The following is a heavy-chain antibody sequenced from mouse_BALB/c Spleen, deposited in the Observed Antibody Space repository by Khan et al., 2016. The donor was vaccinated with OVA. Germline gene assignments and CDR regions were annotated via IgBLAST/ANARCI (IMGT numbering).Heavy chain of an antibody. CDR2: ISYSGVT. J-gene: IGHJ2*01. Sequence: EVQLQESGPGLVKPSQSLSLTCTVTGYSITSGYAWNWIRQFPGNKLEWMGYISYSGVTSYTPSLKSRISITRDTSKNQFFLQLNSVTTEDTATYYCARGNYYGYYFDSWGQGTTLTVSS. V-gene: IGHV3-2*02. CDR1: GYSITSGYA. D-gene: IGHD1-1*01. CDR3: ARGNYYGYYFDS.